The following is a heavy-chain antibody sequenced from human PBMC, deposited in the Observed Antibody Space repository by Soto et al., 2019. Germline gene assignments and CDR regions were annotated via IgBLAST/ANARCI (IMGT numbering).Heavy chain of an antibody. J-gene: IGHJ2*01. CDR2: LSYDGSDK. Sequence: QVQLVESGGGVVQPGRSLRLSCAASGFSFSTYAIHWVRQAPGKGLEWVAVLSYDGSDKYYADSVKGRFTISRDNSKNTLDLQMNSLKPEDTAVYFCARQSVRSDWSGRYWYFDLWGRGTLVTVSS. CDR3: ARQSVRSDWSGRYWYFDL. CDR1: GFSFSTYA. V-gene: IGHV3-30*04. D-gene: IGHD3-9*01.